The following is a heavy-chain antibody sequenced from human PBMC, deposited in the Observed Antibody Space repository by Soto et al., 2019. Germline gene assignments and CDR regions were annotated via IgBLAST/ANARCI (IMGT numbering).Heavy chain of an antibody. J-gene: IGHJ4*02. V-gene: IGHV2-5*02. CDR3: ARGLGSAKSTYLEY. CDR1: GFSLSTSGVG. Sequence: QITLKESGPTLVKPTQTLILTCTFSGFSLSTSGVGVGWIRQPPGKALEGLALIYWDDDKRYRPSLKNRLTITKDASRNHILLTMTNMDPVDTATYFCARGLGSAKSTYLEYRGQGTLVKVS. CDR2: IYWDDDK. D-gene: IGHD5-12*01.